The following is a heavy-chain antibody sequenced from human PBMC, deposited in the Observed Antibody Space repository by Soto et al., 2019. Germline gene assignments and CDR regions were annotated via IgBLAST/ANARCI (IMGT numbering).Heavy chain of an antibody. D-gene: IGHD1-26*01. V-gene: IGHV3-23*01. J-gene: IGHJ4*02. CDR1: GFTVSSYA. CDR2: ISGSGGST. Sequence: HPGGSLRLSCAASGFTVSSYAMSWVRQAPGKGLEWVSAISGSGGSTYYADSVKGRFTISRDNSKNTLYLQMNSLRAEDTAVYYCAKGSGISIVMMDYFDYWGQGTLVTVSS. CDR3: AKGSGISIVMMDYFDY.